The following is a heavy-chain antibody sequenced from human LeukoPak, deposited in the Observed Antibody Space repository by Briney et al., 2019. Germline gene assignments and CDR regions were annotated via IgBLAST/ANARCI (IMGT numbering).Heavy chain of an antibody. CDR3: ARGAKDDIYCSGGSCEDYYYYYMDV. CDR2: ISAYNGNT. J-gene: IGHJ6*03. Sequence: PGASVKVSCKASGYTFTSYGISWVRQAPGQGLEWMGWISAYNGNTNYAQKLQGRVTMTTDTSTSTAYMELRSLRSDDTAVYYCARGAKDDIYCSGGSCEDYYYYYMDVWGKGTTVTVSS. CDR1: GYTFTSYG. V-gene: IGHV1-18*01. D-gene: IGHD2-15*01.